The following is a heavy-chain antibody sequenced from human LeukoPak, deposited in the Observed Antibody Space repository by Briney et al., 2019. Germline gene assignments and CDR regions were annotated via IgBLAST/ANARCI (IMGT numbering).Heavy chain of an antibody. CDR2: VDPEDGET. Sequence: ASVKISCKVSGYTFTDYYMHWVQQAPGKGLEWMGLVDPEDGETIYAEKFQGRVTITADTSTDTAYMELSSLRSEDTAVYYCARGAAAYYFDYWGQGTLVTVSS. V-gene: IGHV1-69-2*01. CDR3: ARGAAAYYFDY. D-gene: IGHD6-25*01. CDR1: GYTFTDYY. J-gene: IGHJ4*02.